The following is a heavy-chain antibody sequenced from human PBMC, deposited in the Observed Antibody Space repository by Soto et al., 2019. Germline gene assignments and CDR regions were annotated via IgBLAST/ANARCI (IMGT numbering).Heavy chain of an antibody. CDR3: ARVATILSPDYYGMDV. D-gene: IGHD3-3*01. CDR2: ISSSSIYI. J-gene: IGHJ6*02. CDR1: GFTFSSYS. Sequence: PGGSLRLSCAASGFTFSSYSMNCIRQAPGKWLEWVSSISSSSIYIYYADSVKGRFTISRDNAKNSLYLQMNSLRAEDTAVYYCARVATILSPDYYGMDVWGQGTTVTVSS. V-gene: IGHV3-21*01.